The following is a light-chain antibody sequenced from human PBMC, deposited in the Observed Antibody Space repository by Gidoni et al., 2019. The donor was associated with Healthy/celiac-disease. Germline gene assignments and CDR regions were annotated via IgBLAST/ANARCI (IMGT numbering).Light chain of an antibody. CDR1: QSVSSY. CDR2: DAS. V-gene: IGKV3-11*01. J-gene: IGKJ3*01. Sequence: EIVLTHSPATLSLSPGERATLSCRASQSVSSYLAWYQQKPGQAPRLLIHDASNRATGIPARFSGRGSGTDFTLTISSLEPEDFAVYYCQQRSNWPVTFGPGTKVDIK. CDR3: QQRSNWPVT.